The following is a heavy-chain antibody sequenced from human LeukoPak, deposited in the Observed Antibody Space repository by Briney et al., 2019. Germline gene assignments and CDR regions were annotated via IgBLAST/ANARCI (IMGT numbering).Heavy chain of an antibody. CDR2: IIPIFGTA. V-gene: IGHV1-69*13. J-gene: IGHJ6*02. CDR3: ARSPKMRWCMLFDYYYYGMDV. CDR1: GGTFSSYA. D-gene: IGHD2-8*02. Sequence: SVKVSCKASGGTFSSYAISWVRQAPGQGLEWMGGIIPIFGTANYAQKFQGRVTITADESTSTAYMELSSLRSEDTAVYYCARSPKMRWCMLFDYYYYGMDVWGQGTTVTVSS.